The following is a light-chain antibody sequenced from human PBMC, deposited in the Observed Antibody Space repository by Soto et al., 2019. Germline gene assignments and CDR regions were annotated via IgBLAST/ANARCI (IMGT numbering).Light chain of an antibody. J-gene: IGKJ2*01. Sequence: EIVMTQSPATLSMSPGETATLSCRASQTLRNNLAWYQQKPGQAPRLLIYAASTRATGIPARFSGSGSGTEFTLTISNLQSEDFAVYFCHQYNNSPPDTFGQGTKLEIK. CDR3: HQYNNSPPDT. CDR1: QTLRNN. V-gene: IGKV3-15*01. CDR2: AAS.